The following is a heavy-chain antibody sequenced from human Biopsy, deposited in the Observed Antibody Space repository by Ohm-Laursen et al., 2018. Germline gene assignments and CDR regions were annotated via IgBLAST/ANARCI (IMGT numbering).Heavy chain of an antibody. D-gene: IGHD2-2*02. Sequence: TQTLTLTCTLSGFSLNTRGMSVTWIRQPPGKALEWLARIDWDDAKFYNGSLKTRLTISKDTSENHVVLTLSDVDPVDAATYYCARIPILVVPAAIVYRHRRHLQGLDVWGQGTTVIVSS. CDR3: ARIPILVVPAAIVYRHRRHLQGLDV. CDR2: IDWDDAK. J-gene: IGHJ6*02. V-gene: IGHV2-70*16. CDR1: GFSLNTRGMS.